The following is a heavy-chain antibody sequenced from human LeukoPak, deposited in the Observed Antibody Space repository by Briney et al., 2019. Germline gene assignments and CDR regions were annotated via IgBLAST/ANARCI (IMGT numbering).Heavy chain of an antibody. D-gene: IGHD4-23*01. V-gene: IGHV3-74*01. CDR2: ISGDGSTT. CDR3: ARGNSPGWFGP. Sequence: GGSLRLSCAASEFTFSVYWMHWVRQAPGKGLVWVARISGDGSTTAFADFVEGRFTVSRDNSENTVYLQMNSLRAEDTAHYYCARGNSPGWFGPWGQGTLVTVSS. CDR1: EFTFSVYW. J-gene: IGHJ5*02.